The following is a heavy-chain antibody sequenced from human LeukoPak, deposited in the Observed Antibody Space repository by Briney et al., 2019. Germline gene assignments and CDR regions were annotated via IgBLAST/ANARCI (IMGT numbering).Heavy chain of an antibody. Sequence: ASVKVSCKASGYTFTSYYMHWVRQAPGQGLEWMGIINPSGGSTSYAQKFQGRVTMTRDMSTSTVYTELSSLRSEDTAVYYCARETVNGGNSEYFQHWGQGTLVTVSS. V-gene: IGHV1-46*01. D-gene: IGHD4-23*01. CDR2: INPSGGST. CDR3: ARETVNGGNSEYFQH. J-gene: IGHJ1*01. CDR1: GYTFTSYY.